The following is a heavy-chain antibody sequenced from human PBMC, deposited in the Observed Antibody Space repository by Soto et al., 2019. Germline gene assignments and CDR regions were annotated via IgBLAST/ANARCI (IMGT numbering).Heavy chain of an antibody. CDR3: TRALLGGYYGSDFDF. J-gene: IGHJ4*02. V-gene: IGHV3-21*01. Sequence: WGSLRLSCTASGFRFGSYGINWFRHSAFKWLEWVSSISSGSSFIYYADSVKGRFTISRDNAKNSLYLQMNSLRADDTAIYYCTRALLGGYYGSDFDFWGQGTQVTVSS. D-gene: IGHD1-26*01. CDR1: GFRFGSYG. CDR2: ISSGSSFI.